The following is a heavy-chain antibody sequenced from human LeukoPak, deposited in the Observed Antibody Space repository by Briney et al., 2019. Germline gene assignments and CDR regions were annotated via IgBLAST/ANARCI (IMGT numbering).Heavy chain of an antibody. CDR3: VKGDGREF. J-gene: IGHJ1*01. CDR2: IGSTSTDK. V-gene: IGHV3-21*01. D-gene: IGHD5-24*01. Sequence: GGSLRLSCAASGFDFSTSTMNWVRQAPGKGLEWISSIGSTSTDKYYIDSVRGRFTISRDNVKHSLFLQMNSLSAEDAAIYYCVKGDGREFGGQGTLVTVSS. CDR1: GFDFSTST.